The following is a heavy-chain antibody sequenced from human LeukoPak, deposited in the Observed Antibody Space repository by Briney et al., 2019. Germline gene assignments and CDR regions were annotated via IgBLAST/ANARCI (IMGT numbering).Heavy chain of an antibody. CDR3: ARDLNRYCSGGSCYPGY. J-gene: IGHJ4*02. D-gene: IGHD2-15*01. Sequence: ASVKVSCKASGYTFTSYDINWVRQATGQGLEWMGWMNPNSGNTGYAQKFQGRVTMTTDTSTSTAYMELRSLRSDDTAVYYCARDLNRYCSGGSCYPGYWGQGTLVTVSS. CDR1: GYTFTSYD. CDR2: MNPNSGNT. V-gene: IGHV1-8*01.